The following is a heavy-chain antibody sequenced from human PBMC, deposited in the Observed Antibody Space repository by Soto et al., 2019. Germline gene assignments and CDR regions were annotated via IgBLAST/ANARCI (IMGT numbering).Heavy chain of an antibody. J-gene: IGHJ5*02. CDR2: ISSSSSTI. Sequence: EVQLVESGGGLVQPGGSLRLSCAASGFTFSSYSMNWVRQAPGKGLEWVSYISSSSSTIYYADSVKGRFTISRDNAQNSPEPQMNRLRGEDTAVYYCARGGSSSSWYWFDPWGQGTLVTVSS. D-gene: IGHD6-13*01. CDR1: GFTFSSYS. V-gene: IGHV3-48*01. CDR3: ARGGSSSSWYWFDP.